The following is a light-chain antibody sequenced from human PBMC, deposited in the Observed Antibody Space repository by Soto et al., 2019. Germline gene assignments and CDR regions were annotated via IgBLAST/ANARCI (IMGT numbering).Light chain of an antibody. V-gene: IGKV1-39*01. CDR2: SAS. CDR3: QQSITAPLT. CDR1: QSINNY. Sequence: EIQMTQSPASLSASVGERATITCRASQSINNYLNWYQQKPGQAPKLLIYSASSLQSGVPSRFSGSGSGTDFTLTIAGLQPEDSASYFWQQSITAPLTFGRGTKVEIK. J-gene: IGKJ4*01.